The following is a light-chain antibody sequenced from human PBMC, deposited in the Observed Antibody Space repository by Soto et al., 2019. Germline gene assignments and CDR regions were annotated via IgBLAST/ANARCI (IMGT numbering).Light chain of an antibody. V-gene: IGKV3-15*01. J-gene: IGKJ1*01. CDR2: GAS. CDR1: QSVSNN. Sequence: EIVMTQSPATLSVSPGERATLSCRASQSVSNNLAWYQHKPGQAPSLLIYGASTRATGIPARFSGSGSGTEFTLTISSLQSEDFAVYYCQQYNNWAPWTFGQGTKVEIK. CDR3: QQYNNWAPWT.